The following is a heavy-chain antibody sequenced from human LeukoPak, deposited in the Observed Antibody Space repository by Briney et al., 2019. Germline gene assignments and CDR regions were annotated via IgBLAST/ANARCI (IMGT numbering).Heavy chain of an antibody. V-gene: IGHV1-18*01. Sequence: GASVKVSCKASGYTFNTYGIIWVRQAPGQGLEWMGWISAYNGDTTYAQKLQGRVTLTTDASTSTAYMELRSLRSDDTAVYYCAREPTGGSLDYWGQGTLVTVSS. CDR3: AREPTGGSLDY. D-gene: IGHD2-8*02. J-gene: IGHJ4*02. CDR2: ISAYNGDT. CDR1: GYTFNTYG.